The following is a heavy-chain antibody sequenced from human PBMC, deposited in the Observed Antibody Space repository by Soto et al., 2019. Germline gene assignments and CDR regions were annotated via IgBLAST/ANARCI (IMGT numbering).Heavy chain of an antibody. J-gene: IGHJ4*02. Sequence: ITLKESGPTLVKPTQTLTMTCTFSGFSLSTSGVGVGWIRQPPGKALEWLALIYWDDDKRYSPSLTSRLTIPKDTSKNQVVLTMTNMDHVDTATYYCAHSLIPNCGSSGAFDYWGPGTLVTVSS. D-gene: IGHD5-12*01. CDR3: AHSLIPNCGSSGAFDY. V-gene: IGHV2-5*02. CDR2: IYWDDDK. CDR1: GFSLSTSGVG.